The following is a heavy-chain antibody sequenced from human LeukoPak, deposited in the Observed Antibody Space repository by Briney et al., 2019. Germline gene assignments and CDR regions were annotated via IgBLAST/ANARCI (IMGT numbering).Heavy chain of an antibody. J-gene: IGHJ4*02. Sequence: GGSLRLSCAASGFTFSRHSMNWVRQAPGKELEWVSSISSSSIYIYYADSVKGRFTISRDNAKNSLYLQMNSLRAEDTAVYYCARGGDNYGYNFDYWGQGTLVTVSS. CDR1: GFTFSRHS. CDR2: ISSSSIYI. V-gene: IGHV3-21*01. CDR3: ARGGDNYGYNFDY. D-gene: IGHD5-18*01.